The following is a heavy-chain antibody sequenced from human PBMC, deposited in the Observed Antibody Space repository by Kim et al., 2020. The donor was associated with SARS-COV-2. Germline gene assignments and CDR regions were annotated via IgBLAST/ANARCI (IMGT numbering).Heavy chain of an antibody. J-gene: IGHJ4*02. Sequence: GGSLRLSCAASGFIFNNYAMHWVRQTPGKGLEWVAVISYDGRVQYEADSVKGRFTISRDDSRSTVDLQMSSLRPEDTAVYFCARDSLRCPPDYFDFWGQGILVTVSS. V-gene: IGHV3-30*04. CDR3: ARDSLRCPPDYFDF. CDR1: GFIFNNYA. CDR2: ISYDGRVQ.